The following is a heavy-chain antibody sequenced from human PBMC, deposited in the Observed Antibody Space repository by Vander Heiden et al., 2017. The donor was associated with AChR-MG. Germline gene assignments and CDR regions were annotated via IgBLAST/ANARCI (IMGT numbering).Heavy chain of an antibody. CDR1: GDSISSNSYY. V-gene: IGHV4-39*01. J-gene: IGHJ4*02. Sequence: QLQVQESGPGLVKPSETLSLTCSVPGDSISSNSYYWGWIRQPPGKGLEWIGSIDYSGSTYSDPSLKSRVTISVDTSRNQVSLKLSSVTAADTAVYYCARHASRRDYDREFGYWGQGTLVTVSS. CDR2: IDYSGST. D-gene: IGHD3-22*01. CDR3: ARHASRRDYDREFGY.